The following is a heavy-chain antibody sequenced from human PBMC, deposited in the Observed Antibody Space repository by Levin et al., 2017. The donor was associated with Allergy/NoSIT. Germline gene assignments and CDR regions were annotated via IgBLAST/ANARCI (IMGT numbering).Heavy chain of an antibody. D-gene: IGHD5-12*01. Sequence: SQTLSLTCTVSGGSISSGGYYWSWIRQHPGKGLEWIGYIYYSGSTYYNPSLKSRVTISVDTSKNQFSLKLSSVTAADTAVYYCARGYSGYDLHGTDFDYWGQGTLVTVSS. V-gene: IGHV4-31*03. J-gene: IGHJ4*02. CDR1: GGSISSGGYY. CDR2: IYYSGST. CDR3: ARGYSGYDLHGTDFDY.